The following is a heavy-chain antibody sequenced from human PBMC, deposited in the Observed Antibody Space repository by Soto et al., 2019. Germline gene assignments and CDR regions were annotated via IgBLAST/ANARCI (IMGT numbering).Heavy chain of an antibody. V-gene: IGHV1-2*04. J-gene: IGHJ5*02. Sequence: GASVKLSCKASGGTYSIYTISWVRQAPGQGLEWMGWINPNSGGTNYAQKFQGWVTMTRDTSISTAYMELSRLRSDDTAVYYCARVGRFNWFDPWGQGTLVTVSS. D-gene: IGHD3-16*01. CDR1: GGTYSIYT. CDR2: INPNSGGT. CDR3: ARVGRFNWFDP.